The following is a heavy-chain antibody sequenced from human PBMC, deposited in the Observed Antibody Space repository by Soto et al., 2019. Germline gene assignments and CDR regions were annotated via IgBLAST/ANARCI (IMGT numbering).Heavy chain of an antibody. D-gene: IGHD1-1*01. CDR3: ATVGLQDSYHNHLEV. CDR1: GGSFSDSY. CDR2: ITHGGGT. Sequence: SETLSLTCAVYGGSFSDSYWTWIRQSPGKGLEWLGEITHGGGTKYNPSLNSRVVISVDTSKNQFSLKLNSVTVADTAVYYCATVGLQDSYHNHLEVWGQGTPV. V-gene: IGHV4-34*01. J-gene: IGHJ6*02.